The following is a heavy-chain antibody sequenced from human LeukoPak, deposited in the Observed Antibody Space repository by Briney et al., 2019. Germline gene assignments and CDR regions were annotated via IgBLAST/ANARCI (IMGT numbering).Heavy chain of an antibody. Sequence: GGSLRLSCAASGFTFSTYGMHWVRQAPGKGLEWVAVIWYDASNEYYADSVEGRFTISRHNYKNTLFLEMNSQRAEDTEVYYCARDRLRDGYRFDGFDIWGQGTMVTVSS. D-gene: IGHD5-24*01. CDR2: IWYDASNE. CDR3: ARDRLRDGYRFDGFDI. V-gene: IGHV3-33*01. CDR1: GFTFSTYG. J-gene: IGHJ3*02.